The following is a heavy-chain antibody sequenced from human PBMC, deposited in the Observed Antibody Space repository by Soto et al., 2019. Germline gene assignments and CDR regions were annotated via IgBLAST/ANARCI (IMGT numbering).Heavy chain of an antibody. D-gene: IGHD1-7*01. CDR1: GYSFTSYW. CDR2: IYPGDSDT. V-gene: IGHV5-51*01. CDR3: ARAEQHNWNYLFAFDI. Sequence: VESLKISCKGSGYSFTSYWIGWVRQMPGKGLEWMGIIYPGDSDTRYSPSFQGQVTISADKSISTAYLQWSSLKASDTAMYYCARAEQHNWNYLFAFDIWGQGTMVTVSS. J-gene: IGHJ3*02.